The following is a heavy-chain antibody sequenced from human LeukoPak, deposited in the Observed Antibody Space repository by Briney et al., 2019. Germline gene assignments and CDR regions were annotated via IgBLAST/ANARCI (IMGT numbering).Heavy chain of an antibody. CDR1: GGPISSSSHY. CDR2: IYYSGST. J-gene: IGHJ4*02. Sequence: PSETLSLTCTVSGGPISSSSHYWGWIRQPPGKGLEWIGSIYYSGSTYYNPSLKSRVTISVDTSKNQFSLKLSSVTAADTAVYYCARHPHYSSPFDYWGQGTLVTVSS. D-gene: IGHD6-13*01. CDR3: ARHPHYSSPFDY. V-gene: IGHV4-39*01.